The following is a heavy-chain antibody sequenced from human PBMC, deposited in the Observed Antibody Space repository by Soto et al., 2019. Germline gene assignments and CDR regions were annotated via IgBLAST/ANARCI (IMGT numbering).Heavy chain of an antibody. D-gene: IGHD1-7*01. J-gene: IGHJ6*03. Sequence: QVQLVESGGGVVQPGRSLRLSCAASGFTFSRYGMHWVRQAPGKGLEWVPVIWYDGSNKYYEDFVKGRFTISRDNSKNTLYLQMNSLRAEDTAVYYCARDPTETNYYYYYMDVWGKGTTVTVSS. CDR3: ARDPTETNYYYYYMDV. V-gene: IGHV3-33*01. CDR2: IWYDGSNK. CDR1: GFTFSRYG.